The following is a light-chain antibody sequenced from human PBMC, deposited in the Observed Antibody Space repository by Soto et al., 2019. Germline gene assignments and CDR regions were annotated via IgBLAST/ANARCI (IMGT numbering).Light chain of an antibody. CDR2: AAS. V-gene: IGKV1-39*01. CDR1: QSISNY. Sequence: DIQMTQSPSTLSASVGDRVTITCRASQSISNYLNWYQHKPGKAPKLLIYAASSLQGGVPSRFSGSGSGTDFTLTISSLQPEDFATYYGQQSYSTLITFGQGTRLEIK. CDR3: QQSYSTLIT. J-gene: IGKJ5*01.